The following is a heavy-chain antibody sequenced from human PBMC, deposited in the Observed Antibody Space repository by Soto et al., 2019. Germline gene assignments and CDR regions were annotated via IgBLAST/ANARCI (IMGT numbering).Heavy chain of an antibody. J-gene: IGHJ5*01. D-gene: IGHD3-10*01. V-gene: IGHV4-59*08. CDR1: GVSISSYY. Sequence: SETLSLTCTVSGVSISSYYWSWIRQPPGKGLEWIGYIYYSGSTNYNPSLKSRVTISVDTSKSHFSLKLTSVTAADTSVYYCARLGFGDLYSPVESWGKGTLVTVSS. CDR3: ARLGFGDLYSPVES. CDR2: IYYSGST.